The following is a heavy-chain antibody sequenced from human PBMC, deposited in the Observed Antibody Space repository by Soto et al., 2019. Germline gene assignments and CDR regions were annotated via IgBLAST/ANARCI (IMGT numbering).Heavy chain of an antibody. J-gene: IGHJ4*02. Sequence: SETLSLTCTVSGGSISSYYWSWIRQPPGKGLEWIGYIYYSGSTNYNPSLKSRVTISVDTSKNQFSLKLSSVTAADTAVYYCARSTERLRFLEWSLPILFDYWGQGTLVTVSS. D-gene: IGHD3-3*01. CDR3: ARSTERLRFLEWSLPILFDY. V-gene: IGHV4-59*01. CDR2: IYYSGST. CDR1: GGSISSYY.